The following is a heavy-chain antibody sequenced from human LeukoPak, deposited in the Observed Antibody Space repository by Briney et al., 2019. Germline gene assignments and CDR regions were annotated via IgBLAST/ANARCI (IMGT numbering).Heavy chain of an antibody. D-gene: IGHD4-17*01. J-gene: IGHJ4*02. CDR3: AREGERTTVTTYEFDY. CDR2: INPSGGST. Sequence: ASVKVSCKASGYTFTSYYMHWVRQAPGEGLEWMGIINPSGGSTSYAQKFQGRVTMTRDMSTSTVYMELSSLRSEDTAVYYCAREGERTTVTTYEFDYWGQGTLVTVSS. V-gene: IGHV1-46*01. CDR1: GYTFTSYY.